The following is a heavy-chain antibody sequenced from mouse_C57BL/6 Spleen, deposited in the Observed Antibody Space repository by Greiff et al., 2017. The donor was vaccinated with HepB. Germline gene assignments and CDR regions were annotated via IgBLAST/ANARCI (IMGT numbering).Heavy chain of an antibody. Sequence: VQRVESGPELVKPGASVKISCKASGYTFTDYYINWVKQRPGQGLEWIGWIFPGSGSTYYNEKFKGKATLTVDKSSSTAYMLLSSLTSEDSAVYFCARRYYGSSYDYFDYWGQGTTLTVSS. J-gene: IGHJ2*01. V-gene: IGHV1-75*01. CDR1: GYTFTDYY. CDR3: ARRYYGSSYDYFDY. D-gene: IGHD1-1*01. CDR2: IFPGSGST.